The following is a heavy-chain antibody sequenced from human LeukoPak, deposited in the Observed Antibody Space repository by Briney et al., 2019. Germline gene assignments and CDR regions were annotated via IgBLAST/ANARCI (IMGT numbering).Heavy chain of an antibody. CDR2: IIPIFGIA. CDR3: ARGAAAAGYYHYYGMDV. D-gene: IGHD6-13*01. CDR1: GGTFSSYA. Sequence: GASVKVSCKASGGTFSSYAISWVRQAPGQGLEWMGRIIPIFGIANYAQKFQGRVTITADKSTSTAYMELSSLRSEDTAVYYCARGAAAAGYYHYYGMDVWGQGTTVTVSS. J-gene: IGHJ6*02. V-gene: IGHV1-69*04.